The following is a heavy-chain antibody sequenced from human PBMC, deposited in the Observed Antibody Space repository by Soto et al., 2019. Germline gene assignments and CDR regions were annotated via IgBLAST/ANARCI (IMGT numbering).Heavy chain of an antibody. CDR1: GFTFSSYW. CDR3: ARDSSGWYWGYAFDI. CDR2: INSDGSST. Sequence: GGSLRLSCAASGFTFSSYWMHWVRQAPGKGLVWVSRINSDGSSTSYADSVKGRFTVSRDNAKNTLYLQMNSLRAEDTAVYYCARDSSGWYWGYAFDIWGQGTMVTVSS. V-gene: IGHV3-74*01. J-gene: IGHJ3*02. D-gene: IGHD6-19*01.